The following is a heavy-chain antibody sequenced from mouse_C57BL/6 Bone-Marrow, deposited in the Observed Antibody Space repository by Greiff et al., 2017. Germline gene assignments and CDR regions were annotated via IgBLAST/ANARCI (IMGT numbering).Heavy chain of an antibody. D-gene: IGHD1-1*01. V-gene: IGHV1-74*01. CDR3: AGSYYYGSSYVGFAY. CDR1: GYTFTSYW. J-gene: IGHJ3*01. CDR2: IHPSDSDT. Sequence: QVQLQQSGAELVKPGASVKVSCKASGYTFTSYWMHWVKQRPGQGLEWIGRIHPSDSDTNYNQKFKGKATLTVDKSSSTAYMQLSSLTSEDSAVYYCAGSYYYGSSYVGFAYWGQGTLVTVSA.